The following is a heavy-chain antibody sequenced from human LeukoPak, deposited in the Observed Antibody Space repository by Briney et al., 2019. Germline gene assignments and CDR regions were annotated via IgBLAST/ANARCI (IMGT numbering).Heavy chain of an antibody. V-gene: IGHV3-33*06. CDR2: IWYDGSNK. CDR3: AKDLASITMVRELYY. D-gene: IGHD3-10*01. Sequence: GRSLRLSCAASGFTFSSYGMHWVRQAPGKGLEWVAVIWYDGSNKYYAYYVKGRFTIARDNSKNTLYLQMNSLRAEDTAVYYCAKDLASITMVRELYYWGQGTLVTVSS. CDR1: GFTFSSYG. J-gene: IGHJ4*02.